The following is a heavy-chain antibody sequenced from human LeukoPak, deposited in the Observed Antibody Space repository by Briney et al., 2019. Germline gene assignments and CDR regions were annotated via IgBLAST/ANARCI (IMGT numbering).Heavy chain of an antibody. CDR2: MNPNSGYT. Sequence: ASVKVSCKASGYTFTSYDIIWVRQATGQGLEWMGWMNPNSGYTGSAQKFQGRVTMTSDTSISTAYMELSSLRSEDTAVYYCAKESNSSDNWYFDLWGRGTLVTVSS. CDR1: GYTFTSYD. D-gene: IGHD2/OR15-2a*01. V-gene: IGHV1-8*01. J-gene: IGHJ2*01. CDR3: AKESNSSDNWYFDL.